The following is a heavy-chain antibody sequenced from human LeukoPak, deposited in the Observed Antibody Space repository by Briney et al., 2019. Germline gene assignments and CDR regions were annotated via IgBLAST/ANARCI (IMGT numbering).Heavy chain of an antibody. D-gene: IGHD4-17*01. V-gene: IGHV3-48*03. J-gene: IGHJ4*02. CDR3: AKGDYGDYYFDY. CDR2: ISSTGNTI. CDR1: GFTFRSYE. Sequence: GGSLRLSCAASGFTFRSYEMSWVRQAPGKGLEWVSSISSTGNTIYYADSVKGRFTISRDNAKNSLYLQMSSPKTEDTAVYYCAKGDYGDYYFDYWGQGTLVTVSS.